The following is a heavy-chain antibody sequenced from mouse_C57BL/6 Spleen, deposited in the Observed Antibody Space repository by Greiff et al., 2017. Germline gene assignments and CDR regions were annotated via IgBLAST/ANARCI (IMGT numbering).Heavy chain of an antibody. Sequence: QVQLKQSGAELVKPGASVKLSCKASGYTFTSYWMHWVKQRPGQGLEWIGMIHPNSGSTNYNEKFKSKATLTVDKSSSTAYMQLSSLTSEDSAVXYCARSEGGYDPYAMDYWGQGTSVTVSS. V-gene: IGHV1-64*01. CDR2: IHPNSGST. D-gene: IGHD2-2*01. CDR3: ARSEGGYDPYAMDY. CDR1: GYTFTSYW. J-gene: IGHJ4*01.